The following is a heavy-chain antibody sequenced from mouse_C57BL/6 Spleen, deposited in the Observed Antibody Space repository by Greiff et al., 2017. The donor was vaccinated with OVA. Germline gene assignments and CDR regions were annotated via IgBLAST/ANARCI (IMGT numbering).Heavy chain of an antibody. D-gene: IGHD2-4*01. CDR1: GFSFNTYA. Sequence: EVKLMESGGGLVQPKGSLKLSCAASGFSFNTYAMNWVRQAPGKGLEWVARIRSKSNNYATYYADSVKDRFHISRDDSESMLYLQMNNLKTDDTAMYYCVRQIYYDYLYAMDYWGQGTSVTVSS. CDR2: IRSKSNNYAT. V-gene: IGHV10-1*01. J-gene: IGHJ4*01. CDR3: VRQIYYDYLYAMDY.